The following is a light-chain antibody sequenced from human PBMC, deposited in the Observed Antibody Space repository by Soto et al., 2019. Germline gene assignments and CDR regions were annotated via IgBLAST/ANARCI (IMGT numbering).Light chain of an antibody. V-gene: IGKV1-5*03. Sequence: DIHLTQSPSTLSASVGDRVTITCRASQSISSWLAWYQQKPGKAPKLLIYKASTLESGVPSRFSGRGSGTEFTLTISSLQPDDFATYYCQHWVDYMWTFGQGTKVEIK. CDR3: QHWVDYMWT. CDR1: QSISSW. CDR2: KAS. J-gene: IGKJ1*01.